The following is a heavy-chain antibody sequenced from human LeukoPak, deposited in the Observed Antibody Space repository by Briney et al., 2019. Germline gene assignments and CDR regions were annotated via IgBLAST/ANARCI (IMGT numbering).Heavy chain of an antibody. Sequence: ASVKVSCKASVYTFPNYGISWLRRAPGQGLEWMGWISAYNGNTDYAQKFQGRVTMTTDTSTSTAYMELRSPRSDDTDVYYCARDHCILTPFTGGYPLPHLFDPWGQGTLVTVSS. D-gene: IGHD7-27*01. J-gene: IGHJ5*02. CDR1: VYTFPNYG. CDR2: ISAYNGNT. CDR3: ARDHCILTPFTGGYPLPHLFDP. V-gene: IGHV1-18*01.